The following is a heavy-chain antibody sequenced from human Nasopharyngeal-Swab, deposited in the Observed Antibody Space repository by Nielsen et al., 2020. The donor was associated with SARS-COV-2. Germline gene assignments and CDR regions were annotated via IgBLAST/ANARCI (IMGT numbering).Heavy chain of an antibody. J-gene: IGHJ6*03. V-gene: IGHV3-23*01. D-gene: IGHD4-11*01. CDR3: AKDLNSNFLNYMDV. Sequence: GGSLRLSCAASGFTFCRFGMGWVRQAPGKGLEWVSAISASGVTTYYADSVKGRFTISRDNSKSTLYLQMNSLRAEDTAAYYCAKDLNSNFLNYMDVWGKGTTVSVSS. CDR1: GFTFCRFG. CDR2: ISASGVTT.